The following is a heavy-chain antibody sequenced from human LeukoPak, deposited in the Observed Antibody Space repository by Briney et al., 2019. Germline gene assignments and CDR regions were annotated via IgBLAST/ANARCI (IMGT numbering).Heavy chain of an antibody. V-gene: IGHV1-46*01. Sequence: VASVKVSCKASGYTFTSYYMHWVRQALGQGLEWMGIINPSGGSTSYAQKFQGRVTMTRDTSTSTVYMELSSLRSEDTAVYYCARGRQRITIFGVVTEPFYRKWWFDPWGQGTLVTVSS. D-gene: IGHD3-3*01. J-gene: IGHJ5*02. CDR1: GYTFTSYY. CDR3: ARGRQRITIFGVVTEPFYRKWWFDP. CDR2: INPSGGST.